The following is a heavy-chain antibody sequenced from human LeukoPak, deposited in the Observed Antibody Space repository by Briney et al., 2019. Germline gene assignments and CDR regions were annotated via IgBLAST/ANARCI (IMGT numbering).Heavy chain of an antibody. CDR2: ISGSGGST. CDR3: AKEVDSAMVTWDY. Sequence: GGSLRLSCAASGFTFSSYAMGWVRQAPGKGLEWVSSISGSGGSTYYADSVKGRFTISGDNSKNTLYLQMNSLRAEDTAVYYCAKEVDSAMVTWDYWGQGTLVTVSS. V-gene: IGHV3-23*01. CDR1: GFTFSSYA. D-gene: IGHD5-18*01. J-gene: IGHJ4*02.